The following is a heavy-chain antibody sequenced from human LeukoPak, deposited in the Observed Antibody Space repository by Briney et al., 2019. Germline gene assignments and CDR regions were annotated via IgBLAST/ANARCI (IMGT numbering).Heavy chain of an antibody. CDR3: ARDKGASGLEVRDYFDY. J-gene: IGHJ4*02. D-gene: IGHD3-10*01. CDR2: INHSGST. V-gene: IGHV4-34*01. CDR1: GGSLIGYF. Sequence: SETLSLTCAVHGGSLIGYFWSWIRQPPGKGLEWSGEINHSGSTNYNPSLKSRVTISVDTSKNQFYLKLNSVTAADTAVYYCARDKGASGLEVRDYFDYWGQGTLVSVSS.